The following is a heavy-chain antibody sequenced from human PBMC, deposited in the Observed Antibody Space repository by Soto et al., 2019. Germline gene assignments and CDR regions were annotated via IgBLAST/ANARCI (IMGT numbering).Heavy chain of an antibody. V-gene: IGHV3-23*01. CDR2: ISGSGGST. J-gene: IGHJ3*02. Sequence: GGSLRLSCAASGFTFSSYSMSWVRQAPGKGLEWVSAISGSGGSTYYADSVKGRFTISRDNSKNTLYLQMNSLRAEDTAVYYCARASTGTTGNAFDIWGQGTMVTVSS. D-gene: IGHD1-7*01. CDR1: GFTFSSYS. CDR3: ARASTGTTGNAFDI.